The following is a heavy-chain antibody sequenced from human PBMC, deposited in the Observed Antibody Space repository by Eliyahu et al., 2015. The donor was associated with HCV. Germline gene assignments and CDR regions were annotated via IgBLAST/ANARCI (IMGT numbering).Heavy chain of an antibody. D-gene: IGHD6-6*01. CDR1: GYIFTTYG. V-gene: IGHV1-18*01. CDR2: ISPYNGNT. Sequence: QVQLVQSGAEMKKPGASVKVSCKASGYIFTTYGIVWVRQAPGQGLEWMGWISPYNGNTNYAQKLQGRVTMTTDTSTTTAYMELRSLRSDDTAMYYCARPSMAARPYYFDYWGQGTLVTVSS. J-gene: IGHJ4*02. CDR3: ARPSMAARPYYFDY.